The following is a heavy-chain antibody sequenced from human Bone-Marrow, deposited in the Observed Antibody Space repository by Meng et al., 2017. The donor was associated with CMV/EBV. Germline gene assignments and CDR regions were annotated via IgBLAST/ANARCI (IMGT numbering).Heavy chain of an antibody. CDR3: TRRYYDSSGYYD. CDR2: IRSKANSYAT. D-gene: IGHD3-22*01. J-gene: IGHJ4*02. V-gene: IGHV3-73*01. Sequence: GESLKISCAASGFTFSGSAMHWVRQASGKGLEWVGRIRSKANSYATAYAASVKGRFTISRDDSKNTAYLQMNSLETEDTAVYYCTRRYYDSSGYYDWGQGTLVTVSS. CDR1: GFTFSGSA.